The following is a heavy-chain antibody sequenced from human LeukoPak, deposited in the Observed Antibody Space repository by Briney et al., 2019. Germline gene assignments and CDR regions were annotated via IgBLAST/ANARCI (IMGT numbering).Heavy chain of an antibody. CDR3: ARDKEGSSKGCYMDV. J-gene: IGHJ6*03. CDR2: ISYDGSNK. Sequence: GRSLRLSCAASGFTFSSYAMHWVRQAPGKGLEWVAVISYDGSNKYYADSVKGRFTISRDNSKNTLYLQMNSLRAEDTAVYYCARDKEGSSKGCYMDVWGKGTTVTVSS. CDR1: GFTFSSYA. D-gene: IGHD6-13*01. V-gene: IGHV3-30*01.